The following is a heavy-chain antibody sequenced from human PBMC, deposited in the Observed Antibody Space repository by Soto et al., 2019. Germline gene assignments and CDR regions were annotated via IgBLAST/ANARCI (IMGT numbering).Heavy chain of an antibody. D-gene: IGHD2-2*01. CDR3: ARDRDVVVPAANLYYGMDV. CDR1: GYPFTSYG. CDR2: ISAYNGNT. Sequence: ASVKVSCKASGYPFTSYGISWVRRAPGQGLEWMGWISAYNGNTNYAQKLQGRVTMTTDTSTSTAYMELRSLRSDDTAVYYCARDRDVVVPAANLYYGMDVWGQGTTVTVSS. J-gene: IGHJ6*02. V-gene: IGHV1-18*01.